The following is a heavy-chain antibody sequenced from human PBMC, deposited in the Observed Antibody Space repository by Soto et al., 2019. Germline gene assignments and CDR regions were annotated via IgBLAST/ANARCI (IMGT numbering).Heavy chain of an antibody. CDR2: MNPNSGNS. Sequence: QVQLVQSGAEVKKPGASVKVSCKASGYTFTSYDINWVRQATGQGPEWMGWMNPNSGNSGYAQKCQGRVTMTRDTSITTAYMELSSLRSEDTAVYYCARGQVNYDSSGYNDHWGQGTLVTVAS. D-gene: IGHD3-22*01. V-gene: IGHV1-8*01. CDR1: GYTFTSYD. J-gene: IGHJ4*02. CDR3: ARGQVNYDSSGYNDH.